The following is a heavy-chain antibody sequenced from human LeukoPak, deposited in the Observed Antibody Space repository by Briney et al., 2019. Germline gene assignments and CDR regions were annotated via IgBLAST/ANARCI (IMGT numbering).Heavy chain of an antibody. CDR3: AKDTAGELGFDI. CDR1: GFIFSSYA. CDR2: ISGSGGGT. V-gene: IGHV3-23*01. Sequence: GGSLSLSCAPSGFIFSSYAMSGVRQARGKALEWVSGISGSGGGTYYADSVKGRFTISRDNSKSTLYLQMNSLRAEDTAVYYCAKDTAGELGFDIWGQGTMVTVSS. D-gene: IGHD1-26*01. J-gene: IGHJ3*02.